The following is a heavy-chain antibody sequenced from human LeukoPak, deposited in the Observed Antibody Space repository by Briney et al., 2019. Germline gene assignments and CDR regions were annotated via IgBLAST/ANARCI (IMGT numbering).Heavy chain of an antibody. CDR3: ARCHYDILTGHFTY. CDR1: GYNFNSYW. Sequence: GESLKISCKASGYNFNSYWIGWVRQRPGKGLDWMGLIYSPDSDTRYSPSFHGQVTISVDKSTSTAYLQWSSLQASDTAIYYCARCHYDILTGHFTYWGQGTLVTVSS. CDR2: IYSPDSDT. D-gene: IGHD3-9*01. J-gene: IGHJ4*02. V-gene: IGHV5-51*01.